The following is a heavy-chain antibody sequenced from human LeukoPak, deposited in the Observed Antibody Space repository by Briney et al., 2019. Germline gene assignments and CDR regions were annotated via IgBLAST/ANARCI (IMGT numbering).Heavy chain of an antibody. V-gene: IGHV4-31*03. J-gene: IGHJ3*02. CDR3: ARDLGYYYDSSGYRTNDAFDI. Sequence: SETLSLTCTVSGGSISSGGYYWSWIRQHPGKGLEWIGYIYYSGSTYYNPSLKSRVTISVDTSKNQFSLKLSSVTAADTAVYYCARDLGYYYDSSGYRTNDAFDIRGQGTMVTVSS. D-gene: IGHD3-22*01. CDR2: IYYSGST. CDR1: GGSISSGGYY.